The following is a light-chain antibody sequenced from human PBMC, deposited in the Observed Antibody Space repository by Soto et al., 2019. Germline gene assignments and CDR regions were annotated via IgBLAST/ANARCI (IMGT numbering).Light chain of an antibody. CDR1: QSINSY. CDR2: AAS. Sequence: DIQMTQSPSSLSASVGDRVTITCRASQSINSYLNWYQQKPGKAPKLLIYAASSLQSGVPSRFSGSGSGTDFPLTISSLQPEDFATYYCQQSDSTPYTFGQGTKLEIK. V-gene: IGKV1-39*01. CDR3: QQSDSTPYT. J-gene: IGKJ2*01.